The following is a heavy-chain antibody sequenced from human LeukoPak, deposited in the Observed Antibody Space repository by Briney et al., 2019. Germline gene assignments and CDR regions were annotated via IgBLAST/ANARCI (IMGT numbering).Heavy chain of an antibody. CDR1: GFTFSNAW. J-gene: IGHJ6*02. D-gene: IGHD1-26*01. CDR3: TTDIIFEIVGATFYGMDV. CDR2: IKSKTDGGTT. V-gene: IGHV3-15*01. Sequence: GGSLRLSCAASGFTFSNAWMSWVRQAPGKGLEWVGRIKSKTDGGTTDYAAPVKGRFTISRDDSKNTLYLQMNSLKTEDTAVYYCTTDIIFEIVGATFYGMDVWGQGTTVTVSS.